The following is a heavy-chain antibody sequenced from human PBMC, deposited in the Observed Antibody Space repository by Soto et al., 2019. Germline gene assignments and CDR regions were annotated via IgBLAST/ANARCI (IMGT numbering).Heavy chain of an antibody. D-gene: IGHD3-3*01. Sequence: PSETLSLTCTVSRGSISGYYWSWIRQPPGKGLEWIGYISYSGSTNYNPSLQSRATMSVDSSKNQFSLKVTSVTAADTAVYFCARHPFTRNLEINWFDRWGQGTLVTVSS. J-gene: IGHJ5*02. CDR3: ARHPFTRNLEINWFDR. V-gene: IGHV4-59*08. CDR2: ISYSGST. CDR1: RGSISGYY.